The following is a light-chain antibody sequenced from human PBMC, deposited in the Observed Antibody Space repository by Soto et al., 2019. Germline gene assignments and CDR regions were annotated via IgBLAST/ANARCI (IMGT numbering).Light chain of an antibody. J-gene: IGKJ1*01. V-gene: IGKV3-20*01. CDR2: GAS. CDR3: QQYDSSRT. Sequence: EIVLTQSPGTLSLSPGESATLSCRASQSVDSRFLAWYQQKPGQAPRLLMYGASTRATGIPDRFSGSGAGTDFTLSISSVEPEDVAVYYCQQYDSSRTFGQGTKVEMK. CDR1: QSVDSRF.